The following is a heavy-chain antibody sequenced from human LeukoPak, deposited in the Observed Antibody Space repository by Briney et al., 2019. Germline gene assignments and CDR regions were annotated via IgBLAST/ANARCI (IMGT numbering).Heavy chain of an antibody. V-gene: IGHV3-74*01. J-gene: IGHJ3*02. CDR3: ASKGGSFTISGVLYNDAFAI. CDR1: GFTFSSYW. CDR2: IKSDGSST. Sequence: GGSLRLSCAASGFTFSSYWMHWVRQAPGKGLVWVSRIKSDGSSTSYADSVKGRFTISRDNAKNSLYLQMNNLRAEDTAVYYCASKGGSFTISGVLYNDAFAIWGQGTMVTVSS. D-gene: IGHD3-3*01.